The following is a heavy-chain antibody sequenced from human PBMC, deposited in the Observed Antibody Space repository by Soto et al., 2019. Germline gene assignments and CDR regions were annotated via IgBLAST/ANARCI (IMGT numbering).Heavy chain of an antibody. V-gene: IGHV4-39*07. D-gene: IGHD6-19*01. J-gene: IGHJ6*03. Sequence: SETLSLTCTASGASISSTSFYWGRVRQPPGKGLEWIASVYYSGSTYYNPSLKSRVTISVDTSKNQFSLNLSSVTAADTAVYYCASGRCSGWYEWDYYYMDVWGKGTTVTVSS. CDR3: ASGRCSGWYEWDYYYMDV. CDR1: GASISSTSFY. CDR2: VYYSGST.